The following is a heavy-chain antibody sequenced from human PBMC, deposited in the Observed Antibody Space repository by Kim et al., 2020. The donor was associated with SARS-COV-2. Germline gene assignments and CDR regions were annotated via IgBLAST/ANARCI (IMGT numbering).Heavy chain of an antibody. CDR3: AKDSSEIDDYYDSSGYYVGAFDI. V-gene: IGHV3-23*01. J-gene: IGHJ3*02. Sequence: GGSLRLSCAASGFTFSSYAMSWVRQAPGKGLEWVSAISGSGGSTYYADSVKGRFTISRDNSKNTLYLQMNSLRAEDTAVYYCAKDSSEIDDYYDSSGYYVGAFDIWGQGTMVTVSS. D-gene: IGHD3-22*01. CDR2: ISGSGGST. CDR1: GFTFSSYA.